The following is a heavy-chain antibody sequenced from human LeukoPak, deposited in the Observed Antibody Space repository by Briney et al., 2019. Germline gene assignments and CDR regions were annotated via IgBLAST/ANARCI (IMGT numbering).Heavy chain of an antibody. Sequence: PSETLSLTCTVSGDSISSGNFYWSWIRQPAGEGLEWIGRIYPSGRTAYNPSLKSRVSMSVDTSKNQFSLQLTSMTAADTAVYYCARSLGPHCFDPWGQGTLVTVSS. J-gene: IGHJ5*02. CDR1: GDSISSGNFY. V-gene: IGHV4-61*02. CDR2: IYPSGRT. D-gene: IGHD1-26*01. CDR3: ARSLGPHCFDP.